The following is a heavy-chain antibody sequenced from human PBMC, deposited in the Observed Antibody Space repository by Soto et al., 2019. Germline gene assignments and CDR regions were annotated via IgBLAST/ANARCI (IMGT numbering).Heavy chain of an antibody. Sequence: GVLRLSCAASGFSVGNYAMSWVRQAPGKGLEWVSAISGSGDGTYYADSVKGRFTISRDNSTNTLYLQMNSLRAEDTARYHCAKDRLATGSGVRFDPWGQGTLVTVSS. CDR1: GFSVGNYA. V-gene: IGHV3-23*01. CDR3: AKDRLATGSGVRFDP. D-gene: IGHD3-10*01. CDR2: ISGSGDGT. J-gene: IGHJ5*02.